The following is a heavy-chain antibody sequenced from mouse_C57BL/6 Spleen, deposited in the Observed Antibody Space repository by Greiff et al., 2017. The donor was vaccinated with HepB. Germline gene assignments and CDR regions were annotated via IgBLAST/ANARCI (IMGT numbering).Heavy chain of an antibody. CDR1: GYTFTSYW. Sequence: VKLQQPGAELVRPGTSVKLSCKASGYTFTSYWMHWVKQRPGQGLEWIGVIDPSDSYTNYNQKFKGKATLTVDTSSSTAYMQLSSLTSEDSAVYYFASLDYYGSSPYYYAMDYCGQGISATVSS. CDR3: ASLDYYGSSPYYYAMDY. J-gene: IGHJ4*01. V-gene: IGHV1-59*01. CDR2: IDPSDSYT. D-gene: IGHD1-1*01.